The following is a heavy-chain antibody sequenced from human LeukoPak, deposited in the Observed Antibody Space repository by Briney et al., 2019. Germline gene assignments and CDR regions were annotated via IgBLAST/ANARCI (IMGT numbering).Heavy chain of an antibody. Sequence: SAVKVSCKASGYTFTGYYMHGVRQAPGQGLAWVGWINPNSGGTNYAQKFQGRVTMTRDTSISTAYMELSRLRSDDTAVYYCARDSRLGWYMDVWGKGTTVTVSS. CDR2: INPNSGGT. J-gene: IGHJ6*03. D-gene: IGHD6-19*01. CDR3: ARDSRLGWYMDV. V-gene: IGHV1-2*02. CDR1: GYTFTGYY.